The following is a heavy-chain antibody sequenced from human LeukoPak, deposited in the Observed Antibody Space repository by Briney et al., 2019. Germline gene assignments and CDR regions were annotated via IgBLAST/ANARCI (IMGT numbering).Heavy chain of an antibody. V-gene: IGHV1-2*02. Sequence: ASVKVSCKASGYTFTGYYMHWVRQALGQGLEWMGWINPNSGGTNYAQKLQGRVTMTRDTSISTAYMELSRLRSDDTAVYYCARGVGTRYYDSSGYYSFDYWGQGTLVTVSS. D-gene: IGHD3-22*01. CDR2: INPNSGGT. J-gene: IGHJ4*02. CDR3: ARGVGTRYYDSSGYYSFDY. CDR1: GYTFTGYY.